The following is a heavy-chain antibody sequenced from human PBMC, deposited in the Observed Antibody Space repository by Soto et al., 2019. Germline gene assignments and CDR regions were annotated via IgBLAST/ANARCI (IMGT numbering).Heavy chain of an antibody. J-gene: IGHJ4*02. D-gene: IGHD2-15*01. CDR3: SSQDCSGDSCQRPN. CDR1: GFTFSSYG. V-gene: IGHV3-30*03. CDR2: IKSDGINK. Sequence: PGGSLRLSCEASGFTFSSYGMHWVRQAPGKGLEWVAVIKSDGINKYYSDSVKGRFSISRDDSGNMAYLQMNSLKTEDTAVYYCSSQDCSGDSCQRPNWGQGTQVTVSS.